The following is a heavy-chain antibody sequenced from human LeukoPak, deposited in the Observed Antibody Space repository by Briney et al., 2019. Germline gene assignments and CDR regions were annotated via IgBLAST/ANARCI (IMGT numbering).Heavy chain of an antibody. V-gene: IGHV4-59*01. CDR1: GGSISSYY. D-gene: IGHD1-20*01. J-gene: IGHJ4*02. Sequence: SETLSLTCTVSGGSISSYYWSWIRQPPGKGLEWIGYIHYSGSTNYSPSLRSRVTMSVDTSKNQFSLKLRSVTAADTAVYYCASSNNWKHDYWGQGTLVTVSS. CDR2: IHYSGST. CDR3: ASSNNWKHDY.